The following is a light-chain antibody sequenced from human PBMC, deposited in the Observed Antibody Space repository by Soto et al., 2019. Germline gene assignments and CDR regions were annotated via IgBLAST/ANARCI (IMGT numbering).Light chain of an antibody. CDR1: QIVLYSSNNKNY. Sequence: DIVMTQSPDSLAVSLGERATLNFKSSQIVLYSSNNKNYLAWYQQKPGQPPKLLIYWASTRESGVPDRFSGSGSGTDFTLTISSLQAEDVAVYYCQQYYSTPKTFGQGSMVDI. V-gene: IGKV4-1*01. CDR2: WAS. CDR3: QQYYSTPKT. J-gene: IGKJ1*01.